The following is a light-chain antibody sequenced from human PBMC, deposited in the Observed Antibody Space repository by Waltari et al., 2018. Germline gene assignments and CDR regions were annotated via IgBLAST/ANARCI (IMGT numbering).Light chain of an antibody. V-gene: IGLV2-14*03. J-gene: IGLJ2*01. CDR3: SSYASSSTLVV. CDR1: VGGYDY. CDR2: DVT. Sequence: VGGYDYVSWYQQHPDKAPKLMIYDVTNRPSGVSNRFSGSKSGNTASLTISGLQAEDEADYYCSSYASSSTLVVFGGGTKLTVL.